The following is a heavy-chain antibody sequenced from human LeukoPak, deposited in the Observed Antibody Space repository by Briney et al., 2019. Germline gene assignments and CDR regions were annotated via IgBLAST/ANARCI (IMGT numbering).Heavy chain of an antibody. CDR1: GYTFTGYY. Sequence: ASVKVSCKASGYTFTGYYMHWVRQAPGQGLEWMGRINPNRGGTNYAQEFQGRVTMTRDTSISTAYMELSRLRSDDTAVYYCARERIAVAGTDPWGQGTLVTVSS. CDR2: INPNRGGT. CDR3: ARERIAVAGTDP. V-gene: IGHV1-2*06. D-gene: IGHD6-19*01. J-gene: IGHJ5*02.